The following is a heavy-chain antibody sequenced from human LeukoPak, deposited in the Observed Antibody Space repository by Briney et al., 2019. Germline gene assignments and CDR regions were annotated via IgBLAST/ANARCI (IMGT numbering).Heavy chain of an antibody. Sequence: GRSLRLSCAASGFTFSSYAMNWVRQAPGKGLEWVSHISGSGISTYYADSVKGRFTFSRDNSKNTLYLQMNSLRAEDTAVYYCAKDRSIAAGDDAFDIWGQGTMVTVSS. J-gene: IGHJ3*02. CDR2: ISGSGIST. CDR3: AKDRSIAAGDDAFDI. D-gene: IGHD6-13*01. V-gene: IGHV3-23*01. CDR1: GFTFSSYA.